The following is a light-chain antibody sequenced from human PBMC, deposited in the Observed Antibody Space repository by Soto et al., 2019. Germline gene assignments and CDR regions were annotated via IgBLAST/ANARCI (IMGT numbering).Light chain of an antibody. CDR3: QSYDSSLSGYV. CDR2: GNS. Sequence: QSVLTQPPSVSGAPGQRVTISCTGSSSNIGAGYDLHWYQQLPGTAPKLLIHGNSNRPSGVPDRFSGSKSGTSASLAITGLQAEDEADYYCQSYDSSLSGYVFGTGTKVTVL. V-gene: IGLV1-40*01. CDR1: SSNIGAGYD. J-gene: IGLJ1*01.